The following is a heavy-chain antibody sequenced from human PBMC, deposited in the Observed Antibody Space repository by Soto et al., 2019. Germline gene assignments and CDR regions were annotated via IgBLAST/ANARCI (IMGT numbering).Heavy chain of an antibody. CDR1: GDSVSSNSAA. Sequence: SQTLSLTCAISGDSVSSNSAAWNWIRQSPSRGLEWLGRTYYRSKWYNDYAVSVKSRITINPDTSKNQFSLQLNSVTPEDTAVYYCARGESSSSRYYYYYYGMDVWGQGTTVTVS. CDR2: TYYRSKWYN. CDR3: ARGESSSSRYYYYYYGMDV. J-gene: IGHJ6*02. D-gene: IGHD6-6*01. V-gene: IGHV6-1*01.